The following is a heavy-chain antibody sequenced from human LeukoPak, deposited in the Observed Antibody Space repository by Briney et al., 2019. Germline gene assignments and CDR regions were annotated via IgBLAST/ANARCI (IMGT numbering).Heavy chain of an antibody. CDR3: ARRSRVRGVVISWFDP. CDR1: GGSFSGYY. D-gene: IGHD3-10*01. CDR2: INHSGST. V-gene: IGHV4-34*01. Sequence: SETLSLTCAVYGGSFSGYYWSWIRQPPGKGLEWIGEINHSGSTNYNPSLKSRVTISVDTSKNQFSLKLSSVTAADTAVYYCARRSRVRGVVISWFDPWGQGTLVTVSS. J-gene: IGHJ5*02.